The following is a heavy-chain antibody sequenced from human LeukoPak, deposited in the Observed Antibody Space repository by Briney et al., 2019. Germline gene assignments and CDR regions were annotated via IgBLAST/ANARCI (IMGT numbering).Heavy chain of an antibody. CDR2: IYHSGRT. J-gene: IGHJ4*02. CDR1: GYSISSGYY. CDR3: ARGLPFDN. V-gene: IGHV4-38-2*02. Sequence: ASETLSLTCTVSGYSISSGYYWGWIRQPPGKGLEWIGSIYHSGRTFYNPSLKSRVTISVDTSKNQFSLSLSSVTAADTAVYYCARGLPFDNWGQGTLVTVSS.